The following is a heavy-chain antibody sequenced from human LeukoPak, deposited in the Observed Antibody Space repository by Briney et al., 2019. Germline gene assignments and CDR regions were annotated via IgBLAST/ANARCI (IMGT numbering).Heavy chain of an antibody. D-gene: IGHD3-10*01. CDR1: GGSFSGYY. V-gene: IGHV4-34*01. CDR3: AGTRGQVYF. J-gene: IGHJ4*02. CDR2: INHSGST. Sequence: PSETLSLTCAVYGGSFSGYYWSWIRQPPGKGLEWIGEINHSGSTNYNPSLKSRVTISVDTTKNQFSLKLSSVTAADTAVYYCAGTRGQVYFWGQGTLVTVSS.